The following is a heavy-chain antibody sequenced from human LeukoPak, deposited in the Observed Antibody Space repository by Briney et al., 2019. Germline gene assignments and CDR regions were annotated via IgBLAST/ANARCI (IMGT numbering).Heavy chain of an antibody. CDR2: FYSSGST. CDR3: ARLLDCSSTSCYAFFDY. CDR1: GGSLPSASFY. Sequence: SETLSLTCTVSGGSLPSASFYWGWLRQPPTMGLEWIGSFYSSGSTYYNPSLKSRVTISVDTSKNQFSLKLSSVTAADTAVYYCARLLDCSSTSCYAFFDYWGQGTLVTVSS. D-gene: IGHD2-2*01. V-gene: IGHV4-39*01. J-gene: IGHJ4*02.